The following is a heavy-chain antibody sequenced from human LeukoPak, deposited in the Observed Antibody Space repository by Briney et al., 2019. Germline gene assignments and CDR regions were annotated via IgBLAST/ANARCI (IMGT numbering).Heavy chain of an antibody. Sequence: GESLRLSCAASGFSFSDFYMSWIRQAPGMGLEWLSYIGTRSNPIYYADSVKGRFTISRDDAKNSLYLQMNSLRDEDTAVYFCAGEARGSGRDFDYWGQGILVTVSS. V-gene: IGHV3-11*01. D-gene: IGHD1-26*01. CDR3: AGEARGSGRDFDY. J-gene: IGHJ4*02. CDR1: GFSFSDFY. CDR2: IGTRSNPI.